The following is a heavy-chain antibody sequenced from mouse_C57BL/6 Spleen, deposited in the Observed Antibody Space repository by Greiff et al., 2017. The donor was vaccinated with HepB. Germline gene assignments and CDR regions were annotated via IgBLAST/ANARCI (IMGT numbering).Heavy chain of an antibody. CDR3: ARWKTGTSMFAY. J-gene: IGHJ3*01. CDR2: IHPNSGSN. Sequence: QVQLQQPGAELVKPGASVKLSCKASGYTFTSYWMHWVKQRPGQGLEWIGMIHPNSGSNNYNEKFKSKATLTVDKSSSTAYMQLSSLTSEDSAVYYCARWKTGTSMFAYWGQGTLVTVSA. V-gene: IGHV1-64*01. D-gene: IGHD4-1*01. CDR1: GYTFTSYW.